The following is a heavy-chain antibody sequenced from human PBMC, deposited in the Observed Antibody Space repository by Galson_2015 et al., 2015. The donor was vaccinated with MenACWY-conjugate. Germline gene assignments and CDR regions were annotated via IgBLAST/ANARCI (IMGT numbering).Heavy chain of an antibody. CDR1: GFSLSTSGGG. CDR3: AHSPWPEEMTAASFEYFHP. V-gene: IGHV2-5*02. Sequence: PALVKPPQTITLTCTFSGFSLSTSGGGLGWIRQPPRKALEWLPLIYWDDDKRYSPSLKTRLTISKDNSKNQVVLTMTNMDPVDTATYYCAHSPWPEEMTAASFEYFHPWGQGTLVTVSS. CDR2: IYWDDDK. J-gene: IGHJ1*01. D-gene: IGHD6-25*01.